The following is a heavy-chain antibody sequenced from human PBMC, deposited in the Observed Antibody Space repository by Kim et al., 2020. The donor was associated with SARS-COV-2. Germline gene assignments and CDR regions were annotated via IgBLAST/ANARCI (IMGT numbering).Heavy chain of an antibody. CDR3: ARHFDYPRAFDI. CDR1: GGSISSSSDY. D-gene: IGHD4-17*01. CDR2: TSYSGSA. J-gene: IGHJ3*02. V-gene: IGHV4-39*01. Sequence: SETLSLTCSASGGSISSSSDYYWGWIRQPPGKGLEWIGSTSYSGSANYNPSLRRRVTISVDTSKNHFSLKLTSVTAADTAVYYCARHFDYPRAFDIWGQ.